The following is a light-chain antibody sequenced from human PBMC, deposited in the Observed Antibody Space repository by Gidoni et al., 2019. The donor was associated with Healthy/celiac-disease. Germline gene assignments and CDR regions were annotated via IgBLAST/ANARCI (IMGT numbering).Light chain of an antibody. Sequence: ELVMTQSPATLYVPPGERATLSCRASQSVSSNLAWYQQKPGQAPRLLIYGASTRATCIPARFSGSGSGREFSPPISSLQSEDFAVYFCQQYNNWPAWTFGQGTKVEIK. CDR2: GAS. CDR1: QSVSSN. V-gene: IGKV3-15*01. CDR3: QQYNNWPAWT. J-gene: IGKJ1*01.